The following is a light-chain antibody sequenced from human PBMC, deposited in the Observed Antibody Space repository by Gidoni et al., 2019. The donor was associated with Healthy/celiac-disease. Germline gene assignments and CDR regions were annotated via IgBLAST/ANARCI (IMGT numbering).Light chain of an antibody. CDR1: SSNSGSNT. CDR2: SNN. CDR3: AAWDDSLNGWV. V-gene: IGLV1-44*01. J-gene: IGLJ3*02. Sequence: QSVRTQPPSAYGTPGQRVTISCSGSSSNSGSNTVNWYQQLPGTAPKLLIYSNNQRPSGVPDRFSGSKSGTSASLAISGLQSEDEADYYCAAWDDSLNGWVFGGGTKLTVL.